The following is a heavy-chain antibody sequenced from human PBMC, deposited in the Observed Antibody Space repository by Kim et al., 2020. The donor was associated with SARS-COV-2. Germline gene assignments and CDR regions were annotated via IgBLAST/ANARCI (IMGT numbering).Heavy chain of an antibody. D-gene: IGHD6-13*01. J-gene: IGHJ1*01. CDR3: AKDTSSWSLEYFQH. V-gene: IGHV3-23*01. Sequence: GGSLRLSCAASGFIFSTYAMSWVRQAPGKGLEWVSAISGSGGGTYYADSERGRFTISRDNSKNTLYLQMNSLRADDTAVYYCAKDTSSWSLEYFQHWGQGTLVTVSS. CDR2: ISGSGGGT. CDR1: GFIFSTYA.